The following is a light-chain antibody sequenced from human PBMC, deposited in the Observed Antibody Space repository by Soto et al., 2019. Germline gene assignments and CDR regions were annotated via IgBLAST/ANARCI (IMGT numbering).Light chain of an antibody. CDR1: QSVSYN. Sequence: EIVMTQSPATLSVSPGETVTLSCRASQSVSYNLAWYQQKPGQGPRLLIYGAFTRSTGIPARFSGSGSGTEFTLTICSLQSEDFAVYYCQHYKDWLPLTFGGGTKVEI. V-gene: IGKV3-15*01. CDR3: QHYKDWLPLT. J-gene: IGKJ4*01. CDR2: GAF.